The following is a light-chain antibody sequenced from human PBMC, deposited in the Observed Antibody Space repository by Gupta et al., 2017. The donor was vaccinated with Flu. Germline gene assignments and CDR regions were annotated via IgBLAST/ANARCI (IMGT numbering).Light chain of an antibody. J-gene: IGKJ2*01. CDR3: QQYGISVYT. CDR1: QSVNNNL. CDR2: GAS. Sequence: GERATLSCRASQSVNNNLLTWYQQKPGQAPRLLIYGASSRATGIPDRFSGSGSGTDFTLTIRRLEPEDFAVYYFQQYGISVYTFGPGTKL. V-gene: IGKV3-20*01.